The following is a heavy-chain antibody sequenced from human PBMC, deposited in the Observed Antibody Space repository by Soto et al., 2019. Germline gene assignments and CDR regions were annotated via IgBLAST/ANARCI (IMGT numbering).Heavy chain of an antibody. J-gene: IGHJ5*02. CDR2: IKHSGST. CDR1: GGSFSGYY. CDR3: ARYCSGGSCYANWFDP. V-gene: IGHV4-34*01. D-gene: IGHD2-15*01. Sequence: QVQLQQWGAGLLKPSETLSLTCAVYGGSFSGYYWSWIRQPPGKGLEWIGEIKHSGSTNYNPSLKSRVNISVDTSKNQFSLKLSSVTAAATAVYYCARYCSGGSCYANWFDPWGQGTLVTVSS.